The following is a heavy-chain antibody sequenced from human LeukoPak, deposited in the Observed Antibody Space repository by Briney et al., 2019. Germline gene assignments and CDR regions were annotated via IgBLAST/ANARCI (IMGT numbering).Heavy chain of an antibody. V-gene: IGHV4-34*01. J-gene: IGHJ4*02. CDR3: ARSAQDIVVVPAAMGAEDY. Sequence: PSETLSLTCGVYGGXFSGYYWSWIRQPPGKGLEWIGEINHSGSTNYNPSLKSRVTISVDTSKNQFSLKLSSVTAADTAVYYCARSAQDIVVVPAAMGAEDYWGQGTLVTVSS. D-gene: IGHD2-2*01. CDR2: INHSGST. CDR1: GGXFSGYY.